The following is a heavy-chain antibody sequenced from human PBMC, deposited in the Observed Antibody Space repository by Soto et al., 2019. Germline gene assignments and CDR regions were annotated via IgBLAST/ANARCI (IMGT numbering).Heavy chain of an antibody. Sequence: SVKVSCKASGGTFSSYAISWVRQAPGQGLEWMGGIIPIFGTANYAQKFQGRVTITADESTSTAYMGLSSLRSEDTAVYYCARESSRRGDGAPPRNYYDSSGYYPDAFDIWGQGTMVTVSS. J-gene: IGHJ3*02. CDR2: IIPIFGTA. CDR1: GGTFSSYA. D-gene: IGHD3-22*01. CDR3: ARESSRRGDGAPPRNYYDSSGYYPDAFDI. V-gene: IGHV1-69*01.